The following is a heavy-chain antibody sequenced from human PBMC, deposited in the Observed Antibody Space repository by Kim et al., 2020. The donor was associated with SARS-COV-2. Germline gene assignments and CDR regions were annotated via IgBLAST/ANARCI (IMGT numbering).Heavy chain of an antibody. CDR2: ISSSSSYT. Sequence: GGSLRLSCAASGFTFSDYYMSWIRQAPGKGLEWVSYISSSSSYTNYADSVKGRFTISRDNAKNSLYLQMNSLRAEDTAVYYCARDPTRTGITMVRGAPDYYYYGMDVWGQGTTVTVSS. V-gene: IGHV3-11*05. CDR1: GFTFSDYY. J-gene: IGHJ6*02. CDR3: ARDPTRTGITMVRGAPDYYYYGMDV. D-gene: IGHD3-10*01.